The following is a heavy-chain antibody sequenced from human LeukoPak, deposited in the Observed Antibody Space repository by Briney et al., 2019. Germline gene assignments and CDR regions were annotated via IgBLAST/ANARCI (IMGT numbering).Heavy chain of an antibody. Sequence: SETLSLTCTGSGGSISSSSYYWGWIRQPPGKGLEWIGYIYHSGSTYYNPSLKSRVIISVDRSKNQFSLKLSSVTAADTAVYYCARAYSSSWGYGMDVWGQGTTVTVSS. CDR3: ARAYSSSWGYGMDV. CDR1: GGSISSSSYY. J-gene: IGHJ6*02. CDR2: IYHSGST. D-gene: IGHD6-13*01. V-gene: IGHV4-39*07.